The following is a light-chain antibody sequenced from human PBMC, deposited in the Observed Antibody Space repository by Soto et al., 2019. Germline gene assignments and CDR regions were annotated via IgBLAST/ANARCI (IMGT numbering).Light chain of an antibody. J-gene: IGKJ1*01. CDR2: LGS. CDR3: MQALQTPWT. V-gene: IGKV2-28*01. CDR1: QSLLHSNGYKY. Sequence: DIVMTQSPLSLPVTPGEPSSISCRSSQSLLHSNGYKYLDWFLQKPGQSPQLLIYLGSNRAAGVTDRFSGSGSGTDFTLKISRVDAEDVGVYYCMQALQTPWTFGQGTKVEIK.